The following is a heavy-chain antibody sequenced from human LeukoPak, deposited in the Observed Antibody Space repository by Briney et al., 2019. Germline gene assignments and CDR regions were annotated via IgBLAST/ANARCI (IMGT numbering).Heavy chain of an antibody. V-gene: IGHV3-23*01. J-gene: IGHJ4*02. CDR1: GFTFSSYA. CDR3: AINAGQWLVPFDY. D-gene: IGHD6-19*01. Sequence: GGSLRLSCAASGFTFSSYAMNWVRQGPGKGLEWVSVISGSGGSTYCADSVRGRFTISRDNSKNTLFLQMNSLRVEDTAIYYCAINAGQWLVPFDYWGQGTLVTVAS. CDR2: ISGSGGST.